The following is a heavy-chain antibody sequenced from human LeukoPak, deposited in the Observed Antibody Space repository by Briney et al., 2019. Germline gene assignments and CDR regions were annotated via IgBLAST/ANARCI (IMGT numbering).Heavy chain of an antibody. CDR3: ARRGGEMLFDY. V-gene: IGHV3-48*01. J-gene: IGHJ4*02. Sequence: GGSLRLSCVASGFTFSSYSMQWVRQAPGKGLEWVSYISNGGSTKNYANSVKGRFTISRDNAKNSLFLRMNSLRVEDTAVYYCARRGGEMLFDYWGQGTLVTVSS. CDR1: GFTFSSYS. D-gene: IGHD3-10*01. CDR2: ISNGGSTK.